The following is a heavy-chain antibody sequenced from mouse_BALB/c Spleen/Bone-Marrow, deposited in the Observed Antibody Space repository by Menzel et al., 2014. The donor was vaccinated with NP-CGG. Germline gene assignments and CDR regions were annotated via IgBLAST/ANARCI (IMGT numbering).Heavy chain of an antibody. CDR1: GFNIKDYY. V-gene: IGHV14-1*02. D-gene: IGHD1-1*01. J-gene: IGHJ2*01. Sequence: VQLKQSGAELVRPGALVKLSCKASGFNIKDYYMHWVKQRPEQGLEWIGWIDPENGNTIYDPKFQGKASITADTSSNTAYLQLSDLTSEDTAVYYCASYYGGSYDYFDYWGQGTTLTVSS. CDR3: ASYYGGSYDYFDY. CDR2: IDPENGNT.